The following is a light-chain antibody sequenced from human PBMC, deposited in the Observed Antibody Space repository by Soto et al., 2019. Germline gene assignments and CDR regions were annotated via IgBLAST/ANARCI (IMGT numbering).Light chain of an antibody. Sequence: QSALTQPASVSGSPGQSITISCTGTSSDVGGYNYVSWYQQHPGKAPKLMIYEVSNRPSGVSNRFSGSKSGNTASLTISGLQAEDEADYYCSSYTSXXTYXXXTXXKXTVL. V-gene: IGLV2-14*01. CDR2: EVS. CDR3: SSYTSXXTYX. CDR1: SSDVGGYNY. J-gene: IGLJ1*01.